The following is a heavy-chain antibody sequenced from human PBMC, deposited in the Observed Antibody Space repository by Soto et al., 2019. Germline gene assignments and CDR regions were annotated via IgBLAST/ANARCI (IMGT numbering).Heavy chain of an antibody. D-gene: IGHD2-2*01. J-gene: IGHJ5*02. CDR3: ARAGSRYCSSTGCSDNWFDP. Sequence: QVQLVQSGAEVKKPGSSVKVSCKASGGTFSSYAISWVRQAPGQGLEWMGGIIPIFGTANYAQKFQGRVTITADKSTSTAYMELSSLRSEDTAVYYCARAGSRYCSSTGCSDNWFDPWGQGTLVTVSS. CDR2: IIPIFGTA. CDR1: GGTFSSYA. V-gene: IGHV1-69*06.